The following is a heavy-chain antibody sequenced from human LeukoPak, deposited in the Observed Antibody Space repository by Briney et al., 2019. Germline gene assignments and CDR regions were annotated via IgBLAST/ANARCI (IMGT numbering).Heavy chain of an antibody. Sequence: SETLSLTCDVYGGSFSGYSWSWIRQPPGKGLEWIGEINHSGSTNYNPSLKSRVTISVDTSKNQLSLKLSSVTAADTAVYYCARSIHPRGDLSYPFDYWGQGTLVTVSS. CDR2: INHSGST. CDR3: ARSIHPRGDLSYPFDY. D-gene: IGHD4-17*01. J-gene: IGHJ4*02. V-gene: IGHV4-34*01. CDR1: GGSFSGYS.